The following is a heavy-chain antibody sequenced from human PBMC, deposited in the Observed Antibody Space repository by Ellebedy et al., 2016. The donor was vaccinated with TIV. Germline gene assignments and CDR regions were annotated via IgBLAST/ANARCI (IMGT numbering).Heavy chain of an antibody. Sequence: ASVKVSXXASGYTFTGHYIHWVRQAPGQGLEWMGWIDPNGGDTNYPQKFQGRVSMTRDTSISTAYMELSRLTSDDTAVYYCARKLSGTTLDYWGQGTLVTVSS. CDR3: ARKLSGTTLDY. D-gene: IGHD1-7*01. V-gene: IGHV1-2*02. CDR1: GYTFTGHY. J-gene: IGHJ4*02. CDR2: IDPNGGDT.